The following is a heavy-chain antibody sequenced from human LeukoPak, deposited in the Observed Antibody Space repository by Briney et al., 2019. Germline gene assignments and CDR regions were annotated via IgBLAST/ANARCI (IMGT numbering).Heavy chain of an antibody. CDR2: FDPEDGET. J-gene: IGHJ5*02. CDR3: ATGSKTIAAAGQTKDNWFDP. CDR1: GYTLTELS. Sequence: ASVKVSCKVSGYTLTELSMHWVRQAPGKGLEWMGGFDPEDGETIYAQKFQGRVTMTEDTSTDTAYMELSSLRSEDTAVYYCATGSKTIAAAGQTKDNWFDPWGQGTLVTVSS. V-gene: IGHV1-24*01. D-gene: IGHD6-13*01.